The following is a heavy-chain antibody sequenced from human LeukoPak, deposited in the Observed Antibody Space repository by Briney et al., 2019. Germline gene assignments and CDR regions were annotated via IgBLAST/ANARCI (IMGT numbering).Heavy chain of an antibody. CDR3: VKCSLAAADTAWFDP. Sequence: PGGSLRLSCAASGFTFSSYAMHWVRQAPGKGLEWVSAISGGGDKTYYADSMKGRFTISRDNSKNTLFVQMNSLRAEDTAAYYCVKCSLAAADTAWFDPWGQGTLVTVSS. CDR1: GFTFSSYA. CDR2: ISGGGDKT. J-gene: IGHJ5*02. D-gene: IGHD6-13*01. V-gene: IGHV3-23*01.